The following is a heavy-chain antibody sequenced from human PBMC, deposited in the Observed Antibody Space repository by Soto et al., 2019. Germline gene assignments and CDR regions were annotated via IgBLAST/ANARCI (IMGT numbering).Heavy chain of an antibody. CDR3: ARGDYFDSSGPFSDAFDV. V-gene: IGHV3-7*04. Sequence: GGSLRLSCAASGFTFSTYWMSWVRQAPGKGLEWVANIKQDGSEKWYVGSVKGRFTISRDNAKNSLYLQMNNLRTEDTAVYYCARGDYFDSSGPFSDAFDVWGQGTMVTV. J-gene: IGHJ3*01. D-gene: IGHD3-22*01. CDR1: GFTFSTYW. CDR2: IKQDGSEK.